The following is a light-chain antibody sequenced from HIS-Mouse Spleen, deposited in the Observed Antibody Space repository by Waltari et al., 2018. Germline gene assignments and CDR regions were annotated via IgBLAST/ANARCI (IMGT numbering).Light chain of an antibody. CDR1: SPNIRSNT. CDR2: SNN. Sequence: QSVLTQPPSASGTPGQRVPIPCSGSSPNIRSNTVNWYQQLPGTAPKLLIYSNNQRPSGVPDRFSGSKSGTSASLAISGLQSEDEADYYCAAWDDSLNGYVFGTGTKVTVL. CDR3: AAWDDSLNGYV. V-gene: IGLV1-44*01. J-gene: IGLJ1*01.